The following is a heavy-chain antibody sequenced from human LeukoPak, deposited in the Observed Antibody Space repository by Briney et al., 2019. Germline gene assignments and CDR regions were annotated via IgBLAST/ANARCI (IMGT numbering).Heavy chain of an antibody. J-gene: IGHJ4*02. CDR2: ISSSSSYI. CDR1: GFTFSSYS. CDR3: ARVIVATINPFDY. Sequence: GGSLRLSCAASGFTFSSYSMNWVRQAPGKGLEWVSSISSSSSYIYYADSVKGRFTIPRDNAKNSLYLQMNSLRAEDTAVYYCARVIVATINPFDYWGQGTLVTVSS. V-gene: IGHV3-21*01. D-gene: IGHD5-12*01.